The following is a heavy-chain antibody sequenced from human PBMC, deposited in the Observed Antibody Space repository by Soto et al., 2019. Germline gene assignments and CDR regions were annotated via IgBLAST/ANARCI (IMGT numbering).Heavy chain of an antibody. Sequence: QVQLQESGPGLVKPSETLSLTCTVSGGSISPYYWNWIRQPPGKGLEWLGYIYYSGIANYNPSVNSRVTISLDTSKNQFSLKLSSVTAADTAVYYCARAAQDFSYGMDVWGQGTTVTVSS. V-gene: IGHV4-59*01. J-gene: IGHJ6*02. CDR1: GGSISPYY. CDR2: IYYSGIA. CDR3: ARAAQDFSYGMDV.